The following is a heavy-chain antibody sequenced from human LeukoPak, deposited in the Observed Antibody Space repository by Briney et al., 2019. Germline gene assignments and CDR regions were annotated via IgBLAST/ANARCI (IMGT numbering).Heavy chain of an antibody. V-gene: IGHV3-23*01. CDR2: ISGSGGST. Sequence: PGGSLRLSCAASGFTFSSYGMSWVRQAPGKGLEWVSAISGSGGSTYYADSVKGRFPVSRDNSKNTLYLQMNSLRAEDTAVYYCAKDCSGGSCYSSWGQGTLVTVSS. J-gene: IGHJ4*02. CDR1: GFTFSSYG. CDR3: AKDCSGGSCYSS. D-gene: IGHD2-15*01.